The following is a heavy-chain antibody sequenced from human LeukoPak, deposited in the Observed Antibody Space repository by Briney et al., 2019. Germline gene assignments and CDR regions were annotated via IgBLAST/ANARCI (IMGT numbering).Heavy chain of an antibody. J-gene: IGHJ4*02. D-gene: IGHD3-16*01. Sequence: GGSLRLSCAASGLTFSNAWMSWVRQAPGERLEWVGRIKRKTDGETTEYVAPGKGRFTISRDDSKNTLYLQMNSLKTDDTGVYYCATASSGLFYWGQGTLVTVSS. V-gene: IGHV3-15*01. CDR3: ATASSGLFY. CDR2: IKRKTDGETT. CDR1: GLTFSNAW.